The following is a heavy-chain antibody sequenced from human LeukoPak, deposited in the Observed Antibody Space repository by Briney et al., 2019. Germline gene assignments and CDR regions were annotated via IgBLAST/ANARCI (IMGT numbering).Heavy chain of an antibody. J-gene: IGHJ3*02. CDR1: GGSISSYY. Sequence: PSETLSLTCTLSGGSISSYYWSWIRHPAGKGMEWIGRIYTSGSTNYNPSLKSRVTISVDKSKNQFSVKVSSVTAADTAVYYCARDGGYSSSWYYRQGAFDIWGQGTMVTVSS. V-gene: IGHV4-4*07. CDR3: ARDGGYSSSWYYRQGAFDI. CDR2: IYTSGST. D-gene: IGHD6-13*01.